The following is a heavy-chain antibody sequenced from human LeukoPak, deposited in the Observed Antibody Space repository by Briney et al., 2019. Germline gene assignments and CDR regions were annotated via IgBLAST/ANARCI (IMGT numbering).Heavy chain of an antibody. V-gene: IGHV3-74*01. Sequence: GGSLRLSCAASGFIFTDYWMHWVRQGPGKELVWVARISGDGRGTTYVDSVKGRFTISRDNSKNTLYLQMNSLRAEDTAVYYCARDLQYSSGWGPDYWGQGTLVTVSS. CDR2: ISGDGRGT. J-gene: IGHJ4*02. CDR1: GFIFTDYW. CDR3: ARDLQYSSGWGPDY. D-gene: IGHD6-19*01.